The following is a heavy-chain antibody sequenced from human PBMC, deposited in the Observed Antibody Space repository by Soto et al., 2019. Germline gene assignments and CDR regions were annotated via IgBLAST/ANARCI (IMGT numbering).Heavy chain of an antibody. Sequence: SVKGSCKASGGTISSYAISWVRQAPVQGLEWMGGIIPMFDTENYAQKFQGRVTITADKSTSTAFMDLTRLRYEDTAVYYCARGHFDWSTRTYGAFDIWGQGIMVTVSS. V-gene: IGHV1-69*06. CDR3: ARGHFDWSTRTYGAFDI. J-gene: IGHJ3*02. CDR2: IIPMFDTE. D-gene: IGHD3-9*01. CDR1: GGTISSYA.